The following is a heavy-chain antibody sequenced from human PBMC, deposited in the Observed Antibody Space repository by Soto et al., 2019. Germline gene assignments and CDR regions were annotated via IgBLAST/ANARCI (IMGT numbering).Heavy chain of an antibody. Sequence: EVQLVESGGGLVQPGGSLRLSCAASGFTFSSYAMHWVRQAPGKGLEYVSAISSNGGSTYYANSVKGRFTISRDNSKNTLYLQMGSLRAEDMAVYYCARDLRYSSGWRPSYWFDPWGQGTLVTVSS. V-gene: IGHV3-64*01. CDR3: ARDLRYSSGWRPSYWFDP. CDR2: ISSNGGST. J-gene: IGHJ5*02. D-gene: IGHD6-19*01. CDR1: GFTFSSYA.